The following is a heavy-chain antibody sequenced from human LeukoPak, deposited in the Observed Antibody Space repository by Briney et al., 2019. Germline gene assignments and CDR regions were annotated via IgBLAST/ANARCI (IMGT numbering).Heavy chain of an antibody. J-gene: IGHJ4*02. D-gene: IGHD2-21*02. CDR3: ARGALAVLAYCGGDCYSFFDY. Sequence: PSETLSLTCAVYGGSFSGYYWSWIRQPPGKGLEWIGEINHSGSTNYNPSLKSRVTISVDTSKNQFSLKLSSVTAADTAVYYCARGALAVLAYCGGDCYSFFDYWGQGTLVTVSS. CDR1: GGSFSGYY. V-gene: IGHV4-34*01. CDR2: INHSGST.